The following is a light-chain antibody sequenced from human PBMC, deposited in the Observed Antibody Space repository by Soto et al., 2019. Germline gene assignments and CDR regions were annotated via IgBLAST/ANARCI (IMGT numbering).Light chain of an antibody. CDR2: GAS. Sequence: ELVLTQSPGSLSLSPGGRPTLSFRSSQSIRSNYLAWYQQKPGQAPRLLIYGASSRATGIPDRFSGSGSGTDFTLTISRLEPEDFAVYYCQQYGSSPSWTFGQGTKVDI. CDR3: QQYGSSPSWT. V-gene: IGKV3-20*01. CDR1: QSIRSNY. J-gene: IGKJ1*01.